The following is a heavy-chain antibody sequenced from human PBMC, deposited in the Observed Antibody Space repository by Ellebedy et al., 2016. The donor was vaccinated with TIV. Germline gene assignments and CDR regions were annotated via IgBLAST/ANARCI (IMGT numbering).Heavy chain of an antibody. CDR2: IFGSGGGI. J-gene: IGHJ4*02. V-gene: IGHV3-23*01. Sequence: PGGSLRLSCAASGFSFSRYAMSWVRQAPGKGLEWVSGIFGSGGGISYADSVKGRFTISRDNSKSMVHLQMNSLRPEDTAVYYCARFRYTSAWHLGHNGLDCWGQGTLVSVSS. CDR3: ARFRYTSAWHLGHNGLDC. CDR1: GFSFSRYA. D-gene: IGHD6-19*01.